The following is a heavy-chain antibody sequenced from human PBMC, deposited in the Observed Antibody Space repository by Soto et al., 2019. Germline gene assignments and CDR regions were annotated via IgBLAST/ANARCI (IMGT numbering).Heavy chain of an antibody. D-gene: IGHD7-27*01. CDR1: GFTFSNAW. Sequence: EVQLVESGGGLVKPGGSLRLSCAASGFTFSNAWMNWVRQAPGKGLEWVGRIKSKTDGVTTDYAVPVRGRFTTSRDDSKNTLELHTTRLKNEDTGVYYCALVPGGCWEHWGYFHHWGQGNLVTGSS. J-gene: IGHJ4*02. CDR3: ALVPGGCWEHWGYFHH. CDR2: IKSKTDGVTT. V-gene: IGHV3-15*07.